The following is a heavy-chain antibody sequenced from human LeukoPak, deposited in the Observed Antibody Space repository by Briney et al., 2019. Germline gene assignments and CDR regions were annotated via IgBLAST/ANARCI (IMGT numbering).Heavy chain of an antibody. V-gene: IGHV1-2*02. D-gene: IGHD2-2*01. CDR3: AGGGSTNCYGICLYYWFDP. CDR1: GYTFTGSY. CDR2: INPKRGDT. Sequence: GASVKVSCKASGYTFTGSYIHWVRQAPGQGLEWMGWINPKRGDTYYAQKFLGRVTMTRDTSISTAYMELSSLRSDDTAVYYCAGGGSTNCYGICLYYWFDPWGQGTLVTVSS. J-gene: IGHJ5*02.